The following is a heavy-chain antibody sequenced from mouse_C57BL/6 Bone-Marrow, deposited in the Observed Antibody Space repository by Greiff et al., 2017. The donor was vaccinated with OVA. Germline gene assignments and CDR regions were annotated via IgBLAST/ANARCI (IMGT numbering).Heavy chain of an antibody. Sequence: EVQVVESGGGLVKPGGSLKLSCAASGFTFSDYGMHWVRQAPEKGLEWVAYISSGSSTIYYADTVKGRFTISRDNAKNTLFLQMTSLRSEDTAMYYCARDYYYGSLYYFDYWGQGTTLTVSS. J-gene: IGHJ2*01. CDR3: ARDYYYGSLYYFDY. CDR2: ISSGSSTI. D-gene: IGHD1-1*01. CDR1: GFTFSDYG. V-gene: IGHV5-17*01.